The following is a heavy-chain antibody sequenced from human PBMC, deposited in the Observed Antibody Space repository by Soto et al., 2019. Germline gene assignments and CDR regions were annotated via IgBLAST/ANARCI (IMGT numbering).Heavy chain of an antibody. CDR2: IKSKTDGGTT. CDR3: TTAGADYGGPSFDY. V-gene: IGHV3-15*01. Sequence: PWWSLRLSCAASGFTFSSYSMSWVRQAPGKGLEWVGRIKSKTDGGTTDYAAPVKGRFTISRDDSKNTLYLQMNSLKTEETAVYYCTTAGADYGGPSFDYWGQGTLVTVSS. D-gene: IGHD4-17*01. CDR1: GFTFSSYS. J-gene: IGHJ4*02.